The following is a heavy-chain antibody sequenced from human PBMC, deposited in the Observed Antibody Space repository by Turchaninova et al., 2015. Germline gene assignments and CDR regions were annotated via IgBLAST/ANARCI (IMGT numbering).Heavy chain of an antibody. J-gene: IGHJ4*01. D-gene: IGHD6-13*01. CDR1: GFSPSTIGVR. CDR3: AHRLLAAAGPFDY. V-gene: IGHV2-5*02. Sequence: QITLTESGPTLVKPTQPLPLTCTFSGFSPSTIGVRVGWFRPPPGKALAWLALMSWDDDKRYSPSLKSRLIITKDTPKKQVVLTLTDMDPVDTATYYCAHRLLAAAGPFDYWGQETRVTVSS. CDR2: MSWDDDK.